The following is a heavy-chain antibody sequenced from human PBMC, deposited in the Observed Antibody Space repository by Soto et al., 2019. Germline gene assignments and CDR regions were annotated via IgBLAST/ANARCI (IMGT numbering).Heavy chain of an antibody. V-gene: IGHV3-23*01. Sequence: GGAQKLSSAAPGFNFGIYSLSWVRQAPGKGLEWVSAISGSGGSTYYADSVKGRFTISRDNSKNTLYLQMNSLRADDTAVYYCAKATRGGAATLIRDYWGQGTLVTVSS. CDR3: AKATRGGAATLIRDY. CDR2: ISGSGGST. J-gene: IGHJ4*02. D-gene: IGHD6-13*01. CDR1: GFNFGIYS.